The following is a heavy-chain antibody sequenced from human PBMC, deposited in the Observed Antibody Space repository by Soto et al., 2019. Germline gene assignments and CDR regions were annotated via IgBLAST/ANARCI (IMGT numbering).Heavy chain of an antibody. CDR1: RFTFSSYS. J-gene: IGHJ3*02. CDR2: ISSSSSYI. D-gene: IGHD1-26*01. Sequence: GGSLRLSCAASRFTFSSYSMNWVRQAPGKGLEWVSSISSSSSYIYYADSVKGRFTISRDNAKNSLYLQMNSLRAEDTAVYYCARTLLVGFAFDIWGQGTMVTVSS. V-gene: IGHV3-21*01. CDR3: ARTLLVGFAFDI.